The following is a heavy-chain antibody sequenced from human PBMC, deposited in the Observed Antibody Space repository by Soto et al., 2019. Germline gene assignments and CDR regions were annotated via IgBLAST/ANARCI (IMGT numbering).Heavy chain of an antibody. V-gene: IGHV3-11*04. J-gene: IGHJ4*02. CDR3: ARDPDSPMTTVTTGGY. Sequence: GGSLRLFCAASGFTVSDYYMGWIRQAPGKGLEWVSYISSSGSTIYYADSVKGRFTISRDNAKNSLYLQMNSLRAEDTAVYYCARDPDSPMTTVTTGGYWGQGTLVTVSS. D-gene: IGHD4-17*01. CDR1: GFTVSDYY. CDR2: ISSSGSTI.